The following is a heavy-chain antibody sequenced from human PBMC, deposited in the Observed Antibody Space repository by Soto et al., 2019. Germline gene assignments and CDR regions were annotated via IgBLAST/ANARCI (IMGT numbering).Heavy chain of an antibody. V-gene: IGHV1-18*01. CDR1: GYTFTSYG. Sequence: ASVKVSCKASGYTFTSYGISWVRQAPGQGLEWMGWISAYNGNTNYAQKLQGRVTMTTDTSTSTAYMELRSLRSDDTAVYYCASVPALGLPNTYFDYPCQAPFVTLS. CDR3: ASVPALGLPNTYFDY. J-gene: IGHJ4*02. D-gene: IGHD3-16*01. CDR2: ISAYNGNT.